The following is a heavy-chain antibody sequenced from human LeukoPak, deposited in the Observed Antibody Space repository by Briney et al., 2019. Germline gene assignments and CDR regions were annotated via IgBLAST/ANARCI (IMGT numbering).Heavy chain of an antibody. CDR3: ARGELLWFGELPHSNWFDP. J-gene: IGHJ5*02. CDR2: IIPIFGTA. D-gene: IGHD3-10*01. Sequence: VRQAPGQXLEWMGGIIPIFGTANYAQKFQGRVTITADESTSTAYMELSSLRSEDTAVYYCARGELLWFGELPHSNWFDPWGQGTLVTVSS. V-gene: IGHV1-69*01.